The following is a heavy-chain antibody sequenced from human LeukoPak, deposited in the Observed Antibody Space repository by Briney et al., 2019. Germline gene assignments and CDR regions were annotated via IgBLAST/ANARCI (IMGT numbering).Heavy chain of an antibody. V-gene: IGHV3-74*01. CDR2: IRGDGSMT. CDR1: EFTFSAYW. Sequence: PGGSLRLSCAASEFTFSAYWMHWVRQAPGKGLVWVSRIRGDGSMTNYADSVKGRFTISRDNAKNTLYLQMNSLRLEDTAVYYCARENLAAAADYWGQRTVVTVSS. J-gene: IGHJ4*02. D-gene: IGHD6-25*01. CDR3: ARENLAAAADY.